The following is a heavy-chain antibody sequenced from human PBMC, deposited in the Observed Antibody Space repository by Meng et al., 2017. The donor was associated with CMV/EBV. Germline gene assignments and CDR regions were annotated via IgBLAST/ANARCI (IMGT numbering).Heavy chain of an antibody. CDR2: ISSSGSTR. V-gene: IGHV3-11*04. CDR1: GFTFSDYY. J-gene: IGHJ4*02. Sequence: GGSLRLSCAASGFTFSDYYMSWIRQAPGKGLEWVSYISSSGSTRYYADSVKGRFTISRDNAKNSLYLQMNSLRAEDTAVYYCARDDLPKTVYYGSGSRHASIDYWGQGTLVTVSS. CDR3: ARDDLPKTVYYGSGSRHASIDY. D-gene: IGHD3-10*01.